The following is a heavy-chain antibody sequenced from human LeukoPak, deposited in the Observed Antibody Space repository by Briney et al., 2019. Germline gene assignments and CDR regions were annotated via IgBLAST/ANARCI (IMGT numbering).Heavy chain of an antibody. J-gene: IGHJ4*02. Sequence: SETLSLTCAVYGGPFSDYYWSWIRQPPGKGQEWIGRINHSGSTNYSPSLKSRATISVDTSKSQFSLKLNSMTAADTAVYYCARGEGARDGYNYEGPFYFDYWGQGTLVTVSS. CDR2: INHSGST. D-gene: IGHD5-24*01. CDR1: GGPFSDYY. V-gene: IGHV4-34*01. CDR3: ARGEGARDGYNYEGPFYFDY.